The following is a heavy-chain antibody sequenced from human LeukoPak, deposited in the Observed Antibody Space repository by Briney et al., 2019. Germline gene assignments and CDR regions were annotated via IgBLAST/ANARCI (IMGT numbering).Heavy chain of an antibody. CDR1: GYSFTTYW. CDR2: IYPRDSDT. V-gene: IGHV5-51*01. D-gene: IGHD3-9*01. Sequence: GECLKISCKGSGYSFTTYWIGWVRQMPGKGLEWMGIIYPRDSDTRYWPSFEGQVTISADKSITTTYLQWTSLKASDTATYYCARSGATYYDFLAGSSDDLDVWGQGTMVTVSS. J-gene: IGHJ3*01. CDR3: ARSGATYYDFLAGSSDDLDV.